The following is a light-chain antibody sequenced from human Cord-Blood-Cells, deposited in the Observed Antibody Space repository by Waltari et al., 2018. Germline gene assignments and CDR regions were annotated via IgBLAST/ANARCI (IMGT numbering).Light chain of an antibody. CDR2: DAS. V-gene: IGKV3-11*01. J-gene: IGKJ2*01. CDR1: QSVSSY. CDR3: QQRSNWPYT. Sequence: EIVLTQSPATLSLYPGERATLSCRASQSVSSYLAWYQQKPGQAPRLLIYDASNRATGIPARFSVRGSGTDFTLTISSLEPEDFAVYYCQQRSNWPYTFGQGTKLEIK.